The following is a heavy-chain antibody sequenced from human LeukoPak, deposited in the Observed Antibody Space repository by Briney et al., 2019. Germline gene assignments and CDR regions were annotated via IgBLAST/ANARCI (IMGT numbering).Heavy chain of an antibody. CDR1: TFTFSDYA. Sequence: QPGGSLRLSCAASTFTFSDYAMSWVRQAPGKGLELVSSITGSGGSTYYADSVKGRFTISRDNSKNTLYLQMNSLRAEDTAVYYCAKESSLNHWGQGTLVTVSS. J-gene: IGHJ4*02. V-gene: IGHV3-23*01. D-gene: IGHD2-8*01. CDR3: AKESSLNH. CDR2: ITGSGGST.